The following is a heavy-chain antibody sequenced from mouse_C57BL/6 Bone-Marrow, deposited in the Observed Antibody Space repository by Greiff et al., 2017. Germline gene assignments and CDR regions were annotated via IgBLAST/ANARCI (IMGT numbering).Heavy chain of an antibody. Sequence: QVHVKQPGAELVKPGASVKMSCKASGYTFTSYWITWVKQRPGQGLEWIGDIYPGSGSTNYNEKFKSKATLTVDTSSSTAYMQLSSLTSDDSAVYYCARWVLRLDYAMDYWGQGTSVTVSS. V-gene: IGHV1-55*01. CDR1: GYTFTSYW. J-gene: IGHJ4*01. D-gene: IGHD2-3*01. CDR3: ARWVLRLDYAMDY. CDR2: IYPGSGST.